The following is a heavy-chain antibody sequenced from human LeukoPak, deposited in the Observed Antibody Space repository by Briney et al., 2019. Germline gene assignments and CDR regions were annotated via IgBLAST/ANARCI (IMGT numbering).Heavy chain of an antibody. V-gene: IGHV4-30-4*01. CDR1: GGSISSGDSH. CDR2: IYYSGST. CDR3: GRSSPDPDY. Sequence: SETLSLTCTVSGGSISSGDSHWSWIRQSPGKGLEWIGYIYYSGSTYYNPSLKSRITISVDTSKNQFSLNLTSVTAADTAVYYCGRSSPDPDYWGQGTLVTVSA. J-gene: IGHJ4*02.